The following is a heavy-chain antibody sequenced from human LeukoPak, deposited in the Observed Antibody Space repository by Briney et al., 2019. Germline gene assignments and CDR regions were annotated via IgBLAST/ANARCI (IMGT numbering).Heavy chain of an antibody. J-gene: IGHJ4*02. V-gene: IGHV3-33*01. D-gene: IGHD5-12*01. CDR3: ASDPSGSAYFDY. CDR1: GFTFSSYG. Sequence: GGSLRLSCAASGFTFSSYGMHWVRQAPGKGLEWVAVIWYDGSNKYYADSVKGRFTISRDNSKNTLYLQMNSLRAEDTAAYYCASDPSGSAYFDYWGQGTLVTVSS. CDR2: IWYDGSNK.